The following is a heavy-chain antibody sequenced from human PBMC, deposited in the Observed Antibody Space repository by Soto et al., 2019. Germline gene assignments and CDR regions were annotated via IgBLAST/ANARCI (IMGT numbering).Heavy chain of an antibody. V-gene: IGHV1-46*03. J-gene: IGHJ5*02. CDR3: ARWYYERSSKWYGP. CDR2: INPSGGYT. CDR1: GYTFSSYA. Sequence: ASVKVSCKASGYTFSSYAMHWVRQAPGHRLEWMGWINPSGGYTSYAQKFQGRVTMTRDTSTSTVYMELSSLRSEDTAVYYCARWYYERSSKWYGPWGQGTLVTVSS. D-gene: IGHD3-16*01.